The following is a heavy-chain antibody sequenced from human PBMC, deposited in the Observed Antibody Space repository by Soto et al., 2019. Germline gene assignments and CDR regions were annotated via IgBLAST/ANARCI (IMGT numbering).Heavy chain of an antibody. CDR2: IIPILGIA. CDR3: AETVTTEGAFDI. J-gene: IGHJ3*02. Sequence: QVQLVQSGAEVKKPGSSVKVSCKASGGTFSSYTISWVRQAPGQGLEWMGRIIPILGIANYAQKFQGRVTITADKSTSTAYMELSSLRSEDTAVYYCAETVTTEGAFDIWGQGTMVSVSS. D-gene: IGHD4-17*01. V-gene: IGHV1-69*02. CDR1: GGTFSSYT.